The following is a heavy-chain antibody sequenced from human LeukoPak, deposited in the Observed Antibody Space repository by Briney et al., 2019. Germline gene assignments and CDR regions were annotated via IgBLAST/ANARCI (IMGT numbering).Heavy chain of an antibody. CDR2: FDPEDGET. CDR1: GYTLTELS. CDR3: ARVGCLSVWSGSPCDYYYMDV. Sequence: GASVKVSCKVSGYTLTELSMHWVRQAPGKGLEWMGGFDPEDGETIYAQKFQGRVAMTADTSTDTAYMELSSLRSDDTAVYYCARVGCLSVWSGSPCDYYYMDVWGKGTTVTVSS. J-gene: IGHJ6*03. V-gene: IGHV1-24*01. D-gene: IGHD3-3*01.